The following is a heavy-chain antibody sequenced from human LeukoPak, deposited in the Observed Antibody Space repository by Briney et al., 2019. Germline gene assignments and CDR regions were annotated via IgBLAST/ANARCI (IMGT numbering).Heavy chain of an antibody. CDR2: IIPIFGTA. CDR3: VRGAPDILTGWPPGFDY. V-gene: IGHV1-69*13. J-gene: IGHJ4*02. CDR1: GGTFSSYA. Sequence: GASVKVSCKASGGTFSSYAISWVRQAPGQGLEWMGGIIPIFGTANYAQKFQGRVTITADESTSTAYMELSSLRSEDTAVYYCVRGAPDILTGWPPGFDYWGQGTLVTVSS. D-gene: IGHD3-9*01.